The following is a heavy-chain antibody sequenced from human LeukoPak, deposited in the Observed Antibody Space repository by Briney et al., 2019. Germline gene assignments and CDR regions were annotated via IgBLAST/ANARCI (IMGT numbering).Heavy chain of an antibody. CDR2: IYYGGST. Sequence: SETLSLTGSVSGGPMCTYYWTWVRQPPGKGLEWIGYIYYGGSTNYNPSLKSRVTISEDTAKNQFSLKLTSVTAADTAVYYCARHGAIPEYWGQGSLVIVSS. V-gene: IGHV4-59*08. CDR3: ARHGAIPEY. D-gene: IGHD2-21*01. J-gene: IGHJ4*02. CDR1: GGPMCTYY.